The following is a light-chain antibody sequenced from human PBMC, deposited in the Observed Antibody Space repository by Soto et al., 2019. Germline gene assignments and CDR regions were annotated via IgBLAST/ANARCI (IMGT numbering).Light chain of an antibody. J-gene: IGKJ1*01. V-gene: IGKV3-20*01. CDR3: XQYDSSPWT. Sequence: ESVLTQSPGTLSLSPGERATLSCRASQSVSSSFLAWYQLKPGQAPRLLIYGASSRATGIPDRFSGSGSGTXXXXXXXXXEPEDFAVYXXXQYDSSPWTFGQGTKVEIK. CDR1: QSVSSSF. CDR2: GAS.